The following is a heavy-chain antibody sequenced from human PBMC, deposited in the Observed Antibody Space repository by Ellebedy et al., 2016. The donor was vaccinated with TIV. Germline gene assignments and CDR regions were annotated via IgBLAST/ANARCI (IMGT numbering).Heavy chain of an antibody. J-gene: IGHJ4*02. CDR3: ARHGGYCSGDTCFRYGYFDF. D-gene: IGHD2-15*01. CDR1: GYRFSNYW. V-gene: IGHV5-51*01. CDR2: IYPGDSES. Sequence: GESLKISCKASGYRFSNYWIAWVRQMPGKGLEWMGSIYPGDSESRYSPSLEGQVTMSVDKSISTAYLQWSSLKASDTAMYYCARHGGYCSGDTCFRYGYFDFWGRGTLVTVSS.